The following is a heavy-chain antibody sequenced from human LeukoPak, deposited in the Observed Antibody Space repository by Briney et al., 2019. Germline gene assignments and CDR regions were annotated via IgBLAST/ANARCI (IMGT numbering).Heavy chain of an antibody. D-gene: IGHD5-12*01. CDR3: ARGWLQRLFDY. CDR2: INAGNGNT. CDR1: GYTYTSYA. J-gene: IGHJ4*02. V-gene: IGHV1-3*01. Sequence: GASVRVSCKASGYTYTSYAMHWVRQAAGQRLEWMGWINAGNGNTKYSQKFQGRVTITRDTSASTAYMELSSLRSEDTAVYYCARGWLQRLFDYWGQGTLVTVSS.